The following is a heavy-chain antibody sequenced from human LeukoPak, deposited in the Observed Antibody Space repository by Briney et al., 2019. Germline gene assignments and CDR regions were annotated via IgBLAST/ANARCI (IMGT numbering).Heavy chain of an antibody. CDR1: GVSISRSDY. Sequence: SQTLSLTCTVSGVSISRSDYWSWIRQAPGKGLEWVGYIHYTGATYYNPSLKSRLTLSLDTSKNQFSLKLSSVTAADTAVYYCAREVDFLSTSDGFDIWAKGTVVTVSS. V-gene: IGHV4-31*03. D-gene: IGHD2/OR15-2a*01. J-gene: IGHJ3*02. CDR3: AREVDFLSTSDGFDI. CDR2: IHYTGAT.